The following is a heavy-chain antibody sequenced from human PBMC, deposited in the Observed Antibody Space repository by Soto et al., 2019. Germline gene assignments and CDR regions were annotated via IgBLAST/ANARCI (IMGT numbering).Heavy chain of an antibody. Sequence: SETLSLTCTVSGGSISSGGYYWSWIRQHPGKGLEWIGYIYYSGSTYYNPSLKSRVTISVDTSKNQFSLKLSSVTAADTAVYYCARRTGYSSSFMSPNWFDPWGQGTLVT. D-gene: IGHD6-13*01. CDR2: IYYSGST. CDR3: ARRTGYSSSFMSPNWFDP. J-gene: IGHJ5*02. V-gene: IGHV4-31*03. CDR1: GGSISSGGYY.